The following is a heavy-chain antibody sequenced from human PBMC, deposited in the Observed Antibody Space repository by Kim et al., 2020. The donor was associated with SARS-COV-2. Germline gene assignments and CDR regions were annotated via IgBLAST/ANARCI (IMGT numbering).Heavy chain of an antibody. J-gene: IGHJ6*02. Sequence: DAVKGRFTISRDNSKNSLYLQMNSLRTEDTALYYCAKPMVRGVKYYYGMDVWGQGTTVTVSS. D-gene: IGHD3-10*01. V-gene: IGHV3-43*01. CDR3: AKPMVRGVKYYYGMDV.